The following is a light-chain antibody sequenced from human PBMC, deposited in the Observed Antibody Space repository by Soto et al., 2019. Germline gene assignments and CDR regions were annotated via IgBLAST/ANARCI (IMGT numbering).Light chain of an antibody. V-gene: IGLV2-14*01. Sequence: QSALAQPASVSGSPGQSITISCIGTSSDIGPYNYVSWYQQHPDKAPKLILYEVTNRPSGASDRFSGSKSGNAAFLTISGLQAEDEADYYCSSYPSSATTYVFGNGTKVTVL. CDR2: EVT. CDR1: SSDIGPYNY. CDR3: SSYPSSATTYV. J-gene: IGLJ1*01.